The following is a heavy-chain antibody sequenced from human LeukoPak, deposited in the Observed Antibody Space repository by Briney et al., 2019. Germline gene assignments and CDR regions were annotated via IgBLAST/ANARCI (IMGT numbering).Heavy chain of an antibody. CDR2: ISSSSSTI. V-gene: IGHV3-48*02. CDR3: AREDIVVVPAAMFRLRNSGYFDY. CDR1: GFTFSSYS. D-gene: IGHD2-2*01. Sequence: GGSLRLSCAASGFTFSSYSMNWVRQAPGKGLEWVSYISSSSSTIYYADSVKGRFTISRDNAKNSLYLQMNSLRDEGTAVYYRAREDIVVVPAAMFRLRNSGYFDYWGQGTLVTVSS. J-gene: IGHJ4*02.